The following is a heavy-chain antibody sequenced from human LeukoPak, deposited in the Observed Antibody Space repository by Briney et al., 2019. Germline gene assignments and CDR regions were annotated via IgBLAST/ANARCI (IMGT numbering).Heavy chain of an antibody. J-gene: IGHJ2*01. CDR3: ARGSWYFDI. CDR1: GASINSYF. V-gene: IGHV4-59*01. Sequence: PSETLSLTRTVSGASINSYFWSWVRQPPGKGLEWVGTIFDSGKTNYNPSLKSRVTISVDTSNNQFSLKLASMTAADTAVYFCARGSWYFDIWGRGTLVTVSS. CDR2: IFDSGKT. D-gene: IGHD6-19*01.